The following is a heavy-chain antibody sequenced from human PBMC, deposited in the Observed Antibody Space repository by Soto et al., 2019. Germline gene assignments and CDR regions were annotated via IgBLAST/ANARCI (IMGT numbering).Heavy chain of an antibody. CDR1: GFTFSDYY. V-gene: IGHV3-11*06. CDR3: ARDRGAYCGGDCYSGPLDY. D-gene: IGHD2-21*02. J-gene: IGHJ4*02. CDR2: ISSSSSYT. Sequence: GSLRLSCAASGFTFSDYYMSWIRQAPGKGLEWVSYISSSSSYTNYADSVKGRFTISRDNAKNSLYLQMNSLRAEDTAVYYCARDRGAYCGGDCYSGPLDYWGQGTLVTVSS.